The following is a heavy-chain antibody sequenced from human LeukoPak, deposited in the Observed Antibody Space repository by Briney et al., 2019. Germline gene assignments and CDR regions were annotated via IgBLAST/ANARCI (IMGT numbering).Heavy chain of an antibody. CDR1: GFTFSSYA. V-gene: IGHV3-23*01. D-gene: IGHD6-6*01. Sequence: PGGSLRLSCAASGFTFSSYAMNWVRQAPGKGLEWVSAISGSGGSTYCADSVKGRFTISRDNSKNTLYLQINSLRAEDTAVYYCAKDRSRGSSSVFDYWGQGTLVTVSS. J-gene: IGHJ4*02. CDR3: AKDRSRGSSSVFDY. CDR2: ISGSGGST.